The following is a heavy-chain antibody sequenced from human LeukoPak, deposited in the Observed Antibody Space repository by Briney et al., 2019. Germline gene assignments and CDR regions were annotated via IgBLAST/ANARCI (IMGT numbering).Heavy chain of an antibody. Sequence: SQTLSLTCAVSGGSISSGGYSWSWIRQPPGKGLEWIGYIYHSGSTYYNPSLKSRVTISVDRSKNQFSLKLSSVTAADTAVYYCARVGPHYYDSSGLYYFDYWGQGTLVTVSS. CDR2: IYHSGST. V-gene: IGHV4-30-2*01. D-gene: IGHD3-22*01. J-gene: IGHJ4*02. CDR3: ARVGPHYYDSSGLYYFDY. CDR1: GGSISSGGYS.